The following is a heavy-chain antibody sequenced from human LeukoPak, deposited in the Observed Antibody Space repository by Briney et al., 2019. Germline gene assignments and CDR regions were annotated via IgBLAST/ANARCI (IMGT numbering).Heavy chain of an antibody. D-gene: IGHD3-10*01. Sequence: GSVKVSCKASGYTFTNYGISWVRQAPGQGLEWMGWISAYNGNAKNPQKFQARVTMTTDTSTSIAYMELRSLRYDATAVYFCGRSFGNYYGSGTPPLYFDYWGQGTLVTVSS. CDR3: GRSFGNYYGSGTPPLYFDY. J-gene: IGHJ4*02. CDR2: ISAYNGNA. CDR1: GYTFTNYG. V-gene: IGHV1-18*01.